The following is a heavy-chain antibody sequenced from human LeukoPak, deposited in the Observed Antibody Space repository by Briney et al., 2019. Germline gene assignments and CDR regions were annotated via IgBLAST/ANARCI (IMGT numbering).Heavy chain of an antibody. CDR1: GYTFTSYA. V-gene: IGHV7-4-1*02. J-gene: IGHJ3*02. CDR2: INTNTGNP. Sequence: ASVKVSCKASGYTFTSYAMNWVRQAPGQGLEWMGWINTNTGNPTYAQGFTGRFVFSLDTSVSTAYLQISSLKAEDTAVYYCARSLSSSQCDAFDIWGQGTMVTVSS. CDR3: ARSLSSSQCDAFDI. D-gene: IGHD6-6*01.